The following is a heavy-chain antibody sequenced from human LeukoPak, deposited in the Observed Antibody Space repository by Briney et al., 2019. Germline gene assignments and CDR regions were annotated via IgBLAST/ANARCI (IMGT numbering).Heavy chain of an antibody. CDR3: ARDWGGGYNYLFFDY. J-gene: IGHJ4*02. V-gene: IGHV1-46*01. Sequence: ASVKVSCKASGYTFTSYYMHWVRQAPGQGLEWMGIINPSGGSTSYAQKFQGRVTMTRDTSTSTVYMELSSLRSEDTAVYYWARDWGGGYNYLFFDYWGQGTLVTVSS. D-gene: IGHD5-24*01. CDR1: GYTFTSYY. CDR2: INPSGGST.